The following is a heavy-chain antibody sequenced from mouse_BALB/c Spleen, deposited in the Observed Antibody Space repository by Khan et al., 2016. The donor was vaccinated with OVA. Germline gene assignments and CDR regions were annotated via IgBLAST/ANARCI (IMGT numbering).Heavy chain of an antibody. J-gene: IGHJ4*01. V-gene: IGHV1S41*01. CDR2: VAPGSGST. CDR3: ARSNYYGRGLYAMDY. D-gene: IGHD1-1*01. CDR1: GYTFTSYW. Sequence: DLVKPGASVKLSCKASGYTFTSYWINWIKERPEQGLEWIGRVAPGSGSTSYNEMFKAKTTMTIDTPSRTAYIQLSSLSSGDSAVSSCARSNYYGRGLYAMDYWGQGTSVTVAS.